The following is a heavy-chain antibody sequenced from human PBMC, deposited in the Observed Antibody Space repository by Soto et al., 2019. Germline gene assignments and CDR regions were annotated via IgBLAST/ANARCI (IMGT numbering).Heavy chain of an antibody. CDR2: IWYDGSNK. D-gene: IGHD2-21*02. J-gene: IGHJ4*02. CDR1: GFTFSSYG. Sequence: GGSLRLSCAASGFTFSSYGMHWVRQAPGKGLEWVAVIWYDGSNKYYADSVKGRFTISRDNSKNKLYLQMNSLTAEDTAVYYCARDLGGDYYFDYWGQGTLVTVSS. CDR3: ARDLGGDYYFDY. V-gene: IGHV3-33*01.